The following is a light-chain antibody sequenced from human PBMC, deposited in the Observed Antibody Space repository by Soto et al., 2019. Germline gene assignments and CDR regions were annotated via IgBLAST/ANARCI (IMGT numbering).Light chain of an antibody. CDR3: RSDTNRRTLV. Sequence: QSALTQPASVSGSPGQSITISCTGTSRDVGAYNYVSWYQHHPGNAPHLMIYDVSNRPSGVSHRFSGSNSGKTALLTISVLPAEDEDDYYGRSDTNRRTLVFGGGTKLTVL. J-gene: IGLJ3*02. V-gene: IGLV2-14*03. CDR2: DVS. CDR1: SRDVGAYNY.